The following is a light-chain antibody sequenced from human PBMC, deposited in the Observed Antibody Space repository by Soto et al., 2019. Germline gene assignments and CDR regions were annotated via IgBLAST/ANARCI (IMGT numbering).Light chain of an antibody. CDR3: SSYTGSNTFVV. CDR2: DVS. CDR1: SSDVGGYNY. Sequence: QSALTQPASVSGSPGQSVTISCTGTSSDVGGYNYVSWYQHHPGKAPKLIIYDVSSRPSGVSNRFSGSRSGNTASLTISGLQGEDEADYFCSSYTGSNTFVVFGGGTKLTVL. J-gene: IGLJ2*01. V-gene: IGLV2-14*03.